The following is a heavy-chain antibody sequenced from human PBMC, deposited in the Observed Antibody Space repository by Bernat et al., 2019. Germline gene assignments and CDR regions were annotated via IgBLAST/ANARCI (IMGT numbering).Heavy chain of an antibody. D-gene: IGHD3-16*02. J-gene: IGHJ4*02. V-gene: IGHV3-48*02. Sequence: EVQLVESGGGLVQPGGSLRLSCAASGFTFSSYSMNWVRQAPGKGLEWVSYISSSSTIYYADSVKGRFTISRDNAKNSLYLQMNSLRDEDTAVYYCARGALYYDYIWGSYRPTHFDYWGQGTLVTVSS. CDR3: ARGALYYDYIWGSYRPTHFDY. CDR1: GFTFSSYS. CDR2: ISSSSTI.